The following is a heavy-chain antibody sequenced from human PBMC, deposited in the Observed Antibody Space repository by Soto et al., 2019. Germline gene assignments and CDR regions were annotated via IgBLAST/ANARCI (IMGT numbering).Heavy chain of an antibody. CDR3: ARLGRHYDFWSGYVWFDP. CDR1: GCSISSYY. D-gene: IGHD3-3*01. CDR2: IYYSGST. V-gene: IGHV4-59*08. Sequence: SETLSLTCTVSGCSISSYYWSWIRQPPGKGLEWIGYIYYSGSTNYNPSLKSRVTISVDTSKNQFSLKLSSVTAADTAVYYCARLGRHYDFWSGYVWFDPWGQGTLVTVSS. J-gene: IGHJ5*02.